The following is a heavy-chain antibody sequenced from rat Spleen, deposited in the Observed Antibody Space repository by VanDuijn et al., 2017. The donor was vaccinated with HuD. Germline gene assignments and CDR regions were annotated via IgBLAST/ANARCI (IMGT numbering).Heavy chain of an antibody. V-gene: IGHV5-17*01. CDR3: ARTTYDYFDY. D-gene: IGHD2-1*01. CDR1: GFTFSDYA. Sequence: EVQLVESGGGLVQPGKSLKFSCVASGFTFSDYAMAWVRQAPKKGLEWVATIIYDGTSTYYRDSVKGRFTVSRDNAKSTLYLQMDSLRSEDTATYYCARTTYDYFDYWGQGVMVTVSS. J-gene: IGHJ2*01. CDR2: IIYDGTST.